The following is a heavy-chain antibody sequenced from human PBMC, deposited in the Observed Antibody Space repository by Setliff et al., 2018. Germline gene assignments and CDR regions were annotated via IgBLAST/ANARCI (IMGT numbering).Heavy chain of an antibody. Sequence: PSETLSLTCTVYGASFSDYYWGWIRQPPGKGLEWIAEINHSGSTNYNPSLKSRVTISVDTSKNLFYLSLSSVSSADTAIYFCASARRQCRATSCNVHSIDIWGQGTTVTVSS. CDR2: INHSGST. CDR3: ASARRQCRATSCNVHSIDI. J-gene: IGHJ6*02. V-gene: IGHV4-34*10. D-gene: IGHD2-2*01. CDR1: GASFSDYY.